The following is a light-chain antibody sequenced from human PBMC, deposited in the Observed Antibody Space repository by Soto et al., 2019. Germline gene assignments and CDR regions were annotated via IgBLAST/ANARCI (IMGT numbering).Light chain of an antibody. J-gene: IGLJ3*02. CDR2: RDT. Sequence: SYELTQPSSVSVSPGQTARITCSGDELAKQHAHWYQQKPGQAPVRLIYRDTERPSGIPERFSGTSSGTTVTLTISGAQAEDEADYYCQSADSSGSWVFGGGTKLTVL. V-gene: IGLV3-25*02. CDR3: QSADSSGSWV. CDR1: ELAKQH.